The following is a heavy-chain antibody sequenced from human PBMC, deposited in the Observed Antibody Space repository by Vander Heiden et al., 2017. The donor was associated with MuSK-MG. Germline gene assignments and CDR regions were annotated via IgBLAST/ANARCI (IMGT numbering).Heavy chain of an antibody. Sequence: QVQLVESGGGLVKPGGSLRLSCAASGFTFSDYYMSWIRQAPGKGLQGLSYISSSGRTIYYADSVKGRFTVSRDNGKNSLYLQVNSLRAEDTAVYYCARDRVPAGAADIRYYFDYWGHGTLVTVSS. CDR2: ISSSGRTI. D-gene: IGHD6-13*01. CDR3: ARDRVPAGAADIRYYFDY. V-gene: IGHV3-11*04. J-gene: IGHJ4*01. CDR1: GFTFSDYY.